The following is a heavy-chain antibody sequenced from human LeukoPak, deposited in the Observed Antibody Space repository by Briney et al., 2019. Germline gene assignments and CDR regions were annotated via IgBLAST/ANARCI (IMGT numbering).Heavy chain of an antibody. J-gene: IGHJ4*02. Sequence: GGSLRLSCAASGFTFSSYAMRWVRQAPGKGLEGVAVISYDGSNKYYADSVKGRFTISRDNSKNTLYLQMNSLRAEDTAVYYCARDLSSSGWFGPFDYWGQGTLVTVSS. CDR1: GFTFSSYA. CDR2: ISYDGSNK. V-gene: IGHV3-30*04. D-gene: IGHD6-19*01. CDR3: ARDLSSSGWFGPFDY.